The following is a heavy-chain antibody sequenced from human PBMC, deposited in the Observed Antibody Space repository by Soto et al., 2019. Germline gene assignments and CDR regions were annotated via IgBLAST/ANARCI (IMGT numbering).Heavy chain of an antibody. Sequence: PGGSLRLSFAASGFTFSDHYMAWVRQAPGKGLEWVGRTRNKASSYTTEYAASVKGRFTISRDDSKNSLYLQMNSLKTEDTAVYYCASVDIWGFGYWGQGTLVTVPS. CDR3: ASVDIWGFGY. V-gene: IGHV3-72*01. CDR2: TRNKASSYTT. J-gene: IGHJ4*02. CDR1: GFTFSDHY. D-gene: IGHD7-27*01.